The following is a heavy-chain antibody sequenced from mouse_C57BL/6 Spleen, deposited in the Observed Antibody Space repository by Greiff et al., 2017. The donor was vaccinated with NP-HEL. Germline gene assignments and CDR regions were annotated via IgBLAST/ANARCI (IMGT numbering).Heavy chain of an antibody. CDR3: AREGDTTVVATFDY. J-gene: IGHJ2*01. V-gene: IGHV1-61*01. CDR1: GYTFTSYW. CDR2: IYPSDSET. D-gene: IGHD1-1*01. Sequence: QVQLQQPGAELVRPGSSVKLSCKASGYTFTSYWMAWVKQRPGQGLEWIGNIYPSDSETHYNQKFKDKATLTVDKSSSTAYMQLSSLTSEDSAVYYCAREGDTTVVATFDYWGQGTTLTVSS.